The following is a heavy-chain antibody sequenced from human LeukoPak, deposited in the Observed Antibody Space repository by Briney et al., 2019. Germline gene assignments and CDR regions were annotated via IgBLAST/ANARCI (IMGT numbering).Heavy chain of an antibody. V-gene: IGHV3-30*18. CDR2: ISYDGSNK. J-gene: IGHJ6*02. Sequence: GGSLRLSCAASGFTFSSYGMHWVRQAPGKGLEWVAVISYDGSNKYYADSVKGRFTISRDNSKNTLYLQMNSLTAEDTAVYYCAKMDKNYYSSGMDVWGQGTTVTVSS. CDR3: AKMDKNYYSSGMDV. D-gene: IGHD2-2*03. CDR1: GFTFSSYG.